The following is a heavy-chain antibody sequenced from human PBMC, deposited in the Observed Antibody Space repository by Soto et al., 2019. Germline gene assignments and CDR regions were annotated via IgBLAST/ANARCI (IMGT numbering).Heavy chain of an antibody. J-gene: IGHJ5*02. Sequence: ASVKVSCKASGYTFTSYAMHWVRQAPGQRLEWMGWINAGNGNTKYSQKFQGRVTITRDTSASTAYMELSSLRSEDTAVYYCARDPGGSYFHHWCDPWGQGTLVTVS. CDR3: ARDPGGSYFHHWCDP. V-gene: IGHV1-3*01. CDR1: GYTFTSYA. D-gene: IGHD1-26*01. CDR2: INAGNGNT.